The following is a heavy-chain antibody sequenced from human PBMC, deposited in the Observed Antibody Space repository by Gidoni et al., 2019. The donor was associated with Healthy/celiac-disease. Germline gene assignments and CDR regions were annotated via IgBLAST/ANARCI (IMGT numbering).Heavy chain of an antibody. CDR2: ISGSGGST. CDR3: AKDVLGPFGY. J-gene: IGHJ4*02. V-gene: IGHV3-23*01. D-gene: IGHD2-8*02. Sequence: EVQLLESGGGLVQPGGSLRLSCAASAFTFSSYAVSWVRQAPGKGLGGVSAISGSGGSTYYADSMKGRFTISRDNSKNTLYLQMNSLRAEDTAVYYCAKDVLGPFGYWGQGTLVTVSS. CDR1: AFTFSSYA.